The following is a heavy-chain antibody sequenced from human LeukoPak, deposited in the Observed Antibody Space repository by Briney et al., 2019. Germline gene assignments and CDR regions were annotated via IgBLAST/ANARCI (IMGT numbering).Heavy chain of an antibody. CDR2: IYYSGST. V-gene: IGHV4-39*01. CDR1: GGSISSSSYY. D-gene: IGHD3-22*01. CDR3: ARHGWGLGYYDSSGYY. J-gene: IGHJ4*02. Sequence: SETLSLTCTVSGGSISSSSYYWGWIRQPPGKGLEWIGSIYYSGSTYYNPSLKSRVTISVDTSKNQFSLKLSSVTAADTAVYYCARHGWGLGYYDSSGYYWGQGTLVTVSS.